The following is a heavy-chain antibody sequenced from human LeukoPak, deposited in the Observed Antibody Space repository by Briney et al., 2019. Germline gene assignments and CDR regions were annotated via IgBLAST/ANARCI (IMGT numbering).Heavy chain of an antibody. Sequence: SVKVSCKASGGTFSSYAISWVRQAPGQGLEWMGGIIPIFGTANYAQKFQGRVTITTDESTSTAYMELSSLRSEDTAVYYCARGKLGIAVAGYFDYWGQGTLVTVSS. CDR3: ARGKLGIAVAGYFDY. CDR2: IIPIFGTA. CDR1: GGTFSSYA. J-gene: IGHJ4*02. D-gene: IGHD6-19*01. V-gene: IGHV1-69*05.